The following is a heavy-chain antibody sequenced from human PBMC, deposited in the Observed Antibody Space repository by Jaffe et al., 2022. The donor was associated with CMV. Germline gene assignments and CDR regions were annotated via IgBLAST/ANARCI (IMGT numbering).Heavy chain of an antibody. J-gene: IGHJ4*02. CDR1: GFTFSSYW. CDR2: IKQDGSEK. CDR3: ARGDGSPYSNLYYDILTGYCYFDY. Sequence: EVQLVESGGGLVQPGGSLRLSCAASGFTFSSYWMSWVRQAPGKGLEWVANIKQDGSEKYYVDSVKGRFTISRDNAKNSLYLQMNSLRAEDTAVYYCARGDGSPYSNLYYDILTGYCYFDYWGQGTLVTVSS. D-gene: IGHD3-9*01. V-gene: IGHV3-7*03.